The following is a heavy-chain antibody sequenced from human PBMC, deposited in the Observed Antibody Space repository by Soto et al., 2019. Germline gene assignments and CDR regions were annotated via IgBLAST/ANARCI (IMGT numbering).Heavy chain of an antibody. Sequence: GESLKISCRTSGYKFTSYWIAWVRRMPGKGLEWMGIIFPSDSDTRYSPSFQGQVTISADRSTSTVFLQWASLKASDTAVYFCARKDKSGYFNWFDPWGQGTLVTVSS. CDR3: ARKDKSGYFNWFDP. J-gene: IGHJ5*02. CDR1: GYKFTSYW. D-gene: IGHD3-22*01. CDR2: IFPSDSDT. V-gene: IGHV5-51*01.